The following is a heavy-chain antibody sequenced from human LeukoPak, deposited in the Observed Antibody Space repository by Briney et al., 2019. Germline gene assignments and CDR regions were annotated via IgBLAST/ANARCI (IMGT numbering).Heavy chain of an antibody. CDR1: GFTFSSYS. V-gene: IGHV3-21*01. CDR2: ISSSSSYI. J-gene: IGHJ4*02. D-gene: IGHD3-10*01. CDR3: ASNHYYGSGSYPDY. Sequence: GGSLRLSCAASGFTFSSYSMNWVRQAPGKGLGWVSSISSSSSYIYYADSVKGRFTISRDNAKNSLYLQMNSLRAEDTAVYYCASNHYYGSGSYPDYWGQGTLVTVSS.